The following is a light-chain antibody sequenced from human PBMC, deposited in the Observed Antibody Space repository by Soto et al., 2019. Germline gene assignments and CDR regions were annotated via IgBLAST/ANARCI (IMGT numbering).Light chain of an antibody. J-gene: IGKJ1*01. CDR2: GAS. V-gene: IGKV3-15*01. CDR1: QSVSASQ. Sequence: PGESAPLSCRTSQSVSASQLALHQQKPGRAPRLLIYGASTRATGIPARFSGSGSGTEFTLTISSLQSEDFAVYYCQQYNNWWTFGQGTKVDI. CDR3: QQYNNWWT.